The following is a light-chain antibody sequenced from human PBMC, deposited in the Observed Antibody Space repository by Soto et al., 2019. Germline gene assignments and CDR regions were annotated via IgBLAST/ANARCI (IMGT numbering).Light chain of an antibody. CDR3: CAYVGARSYV. Sequence: QSALTQPASVSGSPGQSITISCTGTSSDVGGYNYVSWYQQHPGKAPKLMIYEVSNRPSGVSNRFSGSKSGNTASLTISGLQAEDEAHYFCCAYVGARSYVFGPGTKVTVL. V-gene: IGLV2-14*01. CDR1: SSDVGGYNY. J-gene: IGLJ1*01. CDR2: EVS.